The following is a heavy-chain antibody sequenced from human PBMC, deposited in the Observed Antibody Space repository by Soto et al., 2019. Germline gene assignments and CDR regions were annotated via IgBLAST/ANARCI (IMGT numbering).Heavy chain of an antibody. CDR3: ARLTISLVRGVPNWFDP. D-gene: IGHD3-10*01. CDR2: IYYSGST. CDR1: GYSIRSYY. Sequence: PSETLSLTCSVSGYSIRSYYWSWTRQPPGKGLEWIGHIYYSGSTNYNSSLKSRVTMSVDTSKNQFSLKLSSVTAADTAVYYCARLTISLVRGVPNWFDPWGHGTLVTVSS. J-gene: IGHJ5*02. V-gene: IGHV4-59*08.